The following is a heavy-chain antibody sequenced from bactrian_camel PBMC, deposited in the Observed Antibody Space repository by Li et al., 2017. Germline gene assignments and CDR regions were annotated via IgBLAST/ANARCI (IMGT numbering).Heavy chain of an antibody. CDR2: INGRGSA. CDR1: GFTFSTYW. D-gene: IGHD7*01. J-gene: IGHJ4*01. Sequence: HVQLVESGGGLVQPGGSLRLSCTASGFTFSTYWMYWVRQAPGKGLENVSKINGRGSAYYNDFAKGRFTISRDNTKNTIYLQMTSLKSEDTALYYCAIDPGSDLGRCGQGTQVTVS. V-gene: IGHV3S1*01.